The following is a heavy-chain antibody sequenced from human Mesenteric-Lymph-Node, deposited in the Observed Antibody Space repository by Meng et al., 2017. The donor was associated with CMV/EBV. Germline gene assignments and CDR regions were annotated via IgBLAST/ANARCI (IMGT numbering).Heavy chain of an antibody. D-gene: IGHD1-26*01. CDR3: ARGRGATLRY. CDR1: GGSISTYY. Sequence: GSLRLSCTVSGGSISTYYWTWIRQPPGKGLEWIGFVYYSGTTSYNPSLKSRLTISVDTSKNQFSLTLNSVTAADTAVYYCARGRGATLRYWGQGTLVTVSS. J-gene: IGHJ4*02. V-gene: IGHV4-59*12. CDR2: VYYSGTT.